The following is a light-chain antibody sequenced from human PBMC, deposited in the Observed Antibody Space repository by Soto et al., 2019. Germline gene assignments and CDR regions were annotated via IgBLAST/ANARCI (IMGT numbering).Light chain of an antibody. V-gene: IGLV2-14*01. CDR3: SSYTNNYNLV. CDR2: EVS. Sequence: QSALTQPASVSGSPGQSITISCTGTSSDVGRYNHVSWYQQHPGKAPKLMIYEVSNRPSGVSNRFSGSKSANTASLTISGLQAEDEADYYCSSYTNNYNLVFGLGTKVTVL. CDR1: SSDVGRYNH. J-gene: IGLJ3*02.